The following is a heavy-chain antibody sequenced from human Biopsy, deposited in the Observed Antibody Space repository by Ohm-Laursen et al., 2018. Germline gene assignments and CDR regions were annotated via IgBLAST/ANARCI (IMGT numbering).Heavy chain of an antibody. CDR2: IDVSDYNT. CDR1: GFSISSGH. Sequence: GTLSLTCAVFGFSISSGHYWAWIRQPPGKGLEWVAHIDVSDYNTYYADSVRGRFTISRDNSKQMVHLEINSLTADDTAVYYCVKQWGGYNFDSWGQGTLVTVSS. D-gene: IGHD1-14*01. V-gene: IGHV3-23*01. CDR3: VKQWGGYNFDS. J-gene: IGHJ5*01.